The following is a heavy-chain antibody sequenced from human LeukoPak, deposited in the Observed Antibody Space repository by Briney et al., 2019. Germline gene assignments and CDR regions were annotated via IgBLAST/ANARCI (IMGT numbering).Heavy chain of an antibody. D-gene: IGHD2-2*01. V-gene: IGHV4-30-2*01. J-gene: IGHJ5*02. Sequence: LSLTCAVSGGSISSGGYSWSWIRQPPGKGLEWIGYIYHSGSTYYNPSLKSRVTISVDRSKNQFSLKLSSVTAADTAVYYCARGAGYCSSTSCLENNWFDPWGQGTLVTVSS. CDR3: ARGAGYCSSTSCLENNWFDP. CDR2: IYHSGST. CDR1: GGSISSGGYS.